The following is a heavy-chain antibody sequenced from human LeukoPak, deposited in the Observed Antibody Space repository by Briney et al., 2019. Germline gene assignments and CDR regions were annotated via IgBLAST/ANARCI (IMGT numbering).Heavy chain of an antibody. CDR2: IYTDGRI. V-gene: IGHV3-66*02. CDR3: ARDVVIGSSYDYGDYIPYQH. D-gene: IGHD4-17*01. Sequence: PGGSLRLSCGGSGFIVSGSYMSWVRLAPGKGLEWVSMIYTDGRIYYADSVKGRFTISRDNSKNTLFLQMSRLRAEDTAMYYCARDVVIGSSYDYGDYIPYQHWGQGTLVTVS. J-gene: IGHJ1*01. CDR1: GFIVSGSY.